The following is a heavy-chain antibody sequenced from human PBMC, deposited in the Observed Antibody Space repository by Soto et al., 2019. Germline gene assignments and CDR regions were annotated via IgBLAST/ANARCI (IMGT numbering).Heavy chain of an antibody. CDR1: GGSISSGGYY. CDR2: IYYSGST. D-gene: IGHD3-16*02. Sequence: SETLSLTCTVSGGSISSGGYYWSWIRQHPGKGLEWIGYIYYSGSTYYNPSLKSRVTISVDTSKNQFSLKLSSVTAADTAVYYCARAAHYRRPFRWFDPWGQGPLVTVSS. J-gene: IGHJ5*02. CDR3: ARAAHYRRPFRWFDP. V-gene: IGHV4-31*03.